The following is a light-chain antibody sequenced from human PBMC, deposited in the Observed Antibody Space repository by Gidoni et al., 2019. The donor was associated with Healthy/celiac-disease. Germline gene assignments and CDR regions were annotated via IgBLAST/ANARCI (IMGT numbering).Light chain of an antibody. CDR3: SSYTSSSVV. J-gene: IGLJ2*01. V-gene: IGLV2-14*01. CDR2: DVS. CDR1: SSDVGGYNY. Sequence: QSALTQPASVSGSPGQSITISCTGTSSDVGGYNYVSWYQQPPGKAPKLMIYDVSNRPSGVSNRFSGSKSGNTASLTISGLQAEDEADYYCSSYTSSSVVFGGGTKLTV.